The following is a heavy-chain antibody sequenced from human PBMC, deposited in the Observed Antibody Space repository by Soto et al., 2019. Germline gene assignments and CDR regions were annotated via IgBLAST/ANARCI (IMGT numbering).Heavy chain of an antibody. V-gene: IGHV3-23*01. Sequence: GGSLRLSCAASGFTFSSYAMSWVRQAPGKGLEWVSTISGSGGSTYYADSVKGRFTISRDNSKNTLYLQMNSLRAEDTAVYYCAKAPDYDFWSGYYGGSLFSDYWGQGTLVTVSS. D-gene: IGHD3-3*01. CDR1: GFTFSSYA. CDR3: AKAPDYDFWSGYYGGSLFSDY. CDR2: ISGSGGST. J-gene: IGHJ4*02.